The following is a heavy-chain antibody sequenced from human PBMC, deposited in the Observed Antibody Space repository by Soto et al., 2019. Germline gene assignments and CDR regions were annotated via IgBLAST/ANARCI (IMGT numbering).Heavy chain of an antibody. D-gene: IGHD6-19*01. Sequence: QVHLVESGGGVVQPGRSLRLSCAASGFSFSTSGMHWVRQAPGKGLEWLALISNDGNIEYLADSVRGRFTISRDNSKNTLYLQMDSLSPEDTAVYYCAKDLSSGWYGGSDSHHGMDVRGQGTTVGVSS. J-gene: IGHJ6*02. CDR3: AKDLSSGWYGGSDSHHGMDV. CDR2: ISNDGNIE. CDR1: GFSFSTSG. V-gene: IGHV3-30*18.